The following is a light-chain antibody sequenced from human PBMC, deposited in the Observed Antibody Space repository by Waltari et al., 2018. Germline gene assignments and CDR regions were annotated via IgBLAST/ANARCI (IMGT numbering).Light chain of an antibody. CDR1: QAITNY. V-gene: IGKV1-33*01. CDR3: QRYDNLPIFA. Sequence: DIQMTQSPPSLSASVGDRVTITCRASQAITNYFNWYQQKPGKAPKLLIHDASKLETGVPSRFSGSQSGTHFTLTISSLQPEDIGTYYCQRYDNLPIFAFGPGTKVEI. J-gene: IGKJ3*01. CDR2: DAS.